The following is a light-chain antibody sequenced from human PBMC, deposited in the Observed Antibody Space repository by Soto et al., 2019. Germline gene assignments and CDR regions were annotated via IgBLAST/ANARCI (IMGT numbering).Light chain of an antibody. CDR1: QDIRTE. Sequence: AIQMTQSPSSLSASVGDRVTITCRASQDIRTELGWYQQKPGNAPKLLIYATSILQSGVPSRFSGIGSGTDFTLTIRSLQPEDFATYYCIQDSSYPRTFGQGTKVEIK. J-gene: IGKJ1*01. V-gene: IGKV1-6*01. CDR2: ATS. CDR3: IQDSSYPRT.